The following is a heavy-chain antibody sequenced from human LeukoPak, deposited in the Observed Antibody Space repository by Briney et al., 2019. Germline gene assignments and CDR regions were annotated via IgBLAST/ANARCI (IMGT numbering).Heavy chain of an antibody. CDR2: TNHSGST. J-gene: IGHJ4*02. Sequence: SETLSLTCAVYGGSFSGYYWSWIRQPPGKGLEWIGETNHSGSTNYNPSLKSRVTISVDTSKNQFSLKLSSVTAADTAVYYCARGRYNWNYFGSSPFDYWGQGTLVTVSS. CDR1: GGSFSGYY. V-gene: IGHV4-34*01. D-gene: IGHD1-7*01. CDR3: ARGRYNWNYFGSSPFDY.